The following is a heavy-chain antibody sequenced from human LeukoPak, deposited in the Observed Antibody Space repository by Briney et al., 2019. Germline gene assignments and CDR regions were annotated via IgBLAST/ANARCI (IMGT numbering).Heavy chain of an antibody. J-gene: IGHJ6*02. CDR1: GYTFTDYY. Sequence: ASVKVSCKASGYTFTDYYMHWVRQAPGQGLEWMGRINPNSGGSNYAQEFQGRVTMTRDTSISTAYMELNRLRSDDTAVYYCARASASDGMDVWGQGTTVTVSS. CDR2: INPNSGGS. CDR3: ARASASDGMDV. V-gene: IGHV1-2*06.